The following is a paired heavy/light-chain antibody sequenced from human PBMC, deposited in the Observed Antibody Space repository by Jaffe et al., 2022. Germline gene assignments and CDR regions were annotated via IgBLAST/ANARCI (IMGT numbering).Heavy chain of an antibody. CDR2: INPNSGGT. J-gene: IGHJ3*02. V-gene: IGHV1-2*06. CDR3: ARGSGGSSLNAFDI. CDR1: GYTFTGYY. Sequence: QVQLVQSGAEVKKPGASVKVSCKASGYTFTGYYMHWVRQAPGQGLEWMGRINPNSGGTNYAQKFQGRVTMTRDTSISTAYMELSRLRSDDTAVYYCARGSGGSSLNAFDIWGQGTMVTVSS. D-gene: IGHD2-15*01.
Light chain of an antibody. Sequence: DIQLTQSPSFLSASVGDRVTITCRASQGISSYLAWYQQKPGKAPKLLIYAASTLQSGVPSRFSGSGSGTEFTLTISSLQPEDFATYYCQQLNSYSFGQGTKLEIK. V-gene: IGKV1-9*01. CDR2: AAS. J-gene: IGKJ2*01. CDR3: QQLNSYS. CDR1: QGISSY.